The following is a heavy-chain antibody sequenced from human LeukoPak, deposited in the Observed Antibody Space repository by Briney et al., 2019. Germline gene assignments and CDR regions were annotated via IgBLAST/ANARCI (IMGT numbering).Heavy chain of an antibody. J-gene: IGHJ4*02. CDR3: AKDLAADGYFDY. Sequence: PGGSLRLXCAASGFTFDDYAMHWVRQAPGKGLEWVSLISGDGGSTYYADSVKGRFTISRDNSKNSLYLQMNSLRTEDTALYCCAKDLAADGYFDYWGQGTLVTVSS. CDR1: GFTFDDYA. V-gene: IGHV3-43*02. D-gene: IGHD6-25*01. CDR2: ISGDGGST.